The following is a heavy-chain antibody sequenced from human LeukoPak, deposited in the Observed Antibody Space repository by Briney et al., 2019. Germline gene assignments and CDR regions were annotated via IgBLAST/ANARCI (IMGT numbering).Heavy chain of an antibody. CDR2: IRSKAYGGTT. J-gene: IGHJ4*02. V-gene: IGHV3-49*03. CDR3: TTDYYDYVWGSYRPDY. Sequence: PGGSLRLSCTASGFTFGDYAMSWFRQAPGRGLEWVGFIRSKAYGGTTEYAASVKGRFTISRDDSKNTLYLQMNSLKTEDTAVYYCTTDYYDYVWGSYRPDYWGQGTLVTVSS. CDR1: GFTFGDYA. D-gene: IGHD3-16*02.